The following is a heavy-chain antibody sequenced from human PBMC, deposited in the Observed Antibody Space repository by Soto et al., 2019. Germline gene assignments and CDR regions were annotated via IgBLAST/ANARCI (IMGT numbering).Heavy chain of an antibody. CDR1: GGSFSGYY. D-gene: IGHD2-8*02. J-gene: IGHJ4*02. CDR3: ARGFKRSWSGTGFGY. Sequence: QVQLQQWGAGLLKPSETLSLTCAVYGGSFSGYYWSWIRPPPGKGLEWIGEINHSGSTNYNPSLKSRVTISVDTSKNQFSLKLSSVTAADTAVYYCARGFKRSWSGTGFGYWGQGTLVTVSS. V-gene: IGHV4-34*01. CDR2: INHSGST.